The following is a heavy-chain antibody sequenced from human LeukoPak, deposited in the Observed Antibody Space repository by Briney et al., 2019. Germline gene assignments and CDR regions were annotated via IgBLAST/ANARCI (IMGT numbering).Heavy chain of an antibody. CDR3: AKVTPASYYFDY. Sequence: PGGSLRLSCVAAGITFSSSAMSWVRQAPGKGLEWVSHISNTGATTYYADSVKGRFTISRDNSKNTLYLQMNSLRAEDTAVCYCAKVTPASYYFDYWGQGTLVTVSS. J-gene: IGHJ4*02. CDR2: ISNTGATT. CDR1: GITFSSSA. D-gene: IGHD4-17*01. V-gene: IGHV3-23*01.